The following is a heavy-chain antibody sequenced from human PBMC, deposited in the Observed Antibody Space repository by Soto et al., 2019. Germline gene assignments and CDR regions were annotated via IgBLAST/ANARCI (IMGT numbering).Heavy chain of an antibody. Sequence: GGSLRLSCAASGFTFSSYAMSWVRQAPGKGLEWVSAISGSGGSTYYADSVKGRFTISRDNSKNTLYLQMNSLRAEDTAVYYCAKDQLGATISLGFDYWGQGTLVTVSS. J-gene: IGHJ4*02. CDR2: ISGSGGST. V-gene: IGHV3-23*01. CDR3: AKDQLGATISLGFDY. D-gene: IGHD5-12*01. CDR1: GFTFSSYA.